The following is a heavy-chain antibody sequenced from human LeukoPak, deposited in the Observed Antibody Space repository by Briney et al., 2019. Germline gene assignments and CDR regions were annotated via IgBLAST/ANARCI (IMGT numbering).Heavy chain of an antibody. CDR2: IYYSGST. J-gene: IGHJ1*01. D-gene: IGHD2-15*01. Sequence: PSETLSLTCTVSGGSISSSSYYWGWIRQPPGKGLEWIGSIYYSGSTYYNPSLKSRVTISVDTSKNQFSLKLSSVTAADTAVYYCARGPPGPRLVVVAATPGKSAEYFQHWGQGTLVTVSS. CDR1: GGSISSSSYY. CDR3: ARGPPGPRLVVVAATPGKSAEYFQH. V-gene: IGHV4-39*07.